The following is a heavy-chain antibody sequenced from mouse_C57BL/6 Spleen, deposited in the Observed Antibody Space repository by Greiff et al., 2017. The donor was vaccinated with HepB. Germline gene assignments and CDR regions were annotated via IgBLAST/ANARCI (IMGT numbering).Heavy chain of an antibody. V-gene: IGHV5-16*01. CDR1: GFTFSDYY. CDR2: INYDGSST. Sequence: EVKLMESEGGLVQPGSSMKLSCTASGFTFSDYYMAWVRQVPEKGLEWVANINYDGSSTYYLDSLKSRFIISRDNAKNILYLQMSSLKSEDTATYYCAREDGYLPYFDVWGTGTTVTVSS. D-gene: IGHD2-3*01. J-gene: IGHJ1*03. CDR3: AREDGYLPYFDV.